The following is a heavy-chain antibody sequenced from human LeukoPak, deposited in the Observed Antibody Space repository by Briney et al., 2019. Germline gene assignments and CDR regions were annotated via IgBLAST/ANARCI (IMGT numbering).Heavy chain of an antibody. V-gene: IGHV3-48*03. D-gene: IGHD6-6*01. J-gene: IGHJ4*02. CDR2: ISSSGSTI. CDR3: ARDERGARPDFY. Sequence: GGSLRLSCAASGFTLSSYEMNWVRQAPGKGLEWVSYISSSGSTIYYADSVKGRFTISRDNAKNSLYLQMNSLRAEDTAVYYCARDERGARPDFYWGQGTLVTVSS. CDR1: GFTLSSYE.